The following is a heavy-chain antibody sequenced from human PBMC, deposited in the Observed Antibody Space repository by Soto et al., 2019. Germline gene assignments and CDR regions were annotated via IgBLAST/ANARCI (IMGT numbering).Heavy chain of an antibody. CDR2: IKSSGSPT. D-gene: IGHD1-1*01. Sequence: EVQLLESGGGWVQPGGSLRLSCAASGFTFSTYAMTWVRLAPGRGLEWVLGIKSSGSPTDCPESVKGRFTISRDNLMNTLFLDMNGLRAEDTAIYYCAKTPRGGASGDWYFDLWGRGTLVTVSS. V-gene: IGHV3-23*05. J-gene: IGHJ2*01. CDR1: GFTFSTYA. CDR3: AKTPRGGASGDWYFDL.